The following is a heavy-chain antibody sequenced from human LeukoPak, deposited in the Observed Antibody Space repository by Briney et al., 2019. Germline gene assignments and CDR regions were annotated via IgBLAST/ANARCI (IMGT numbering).Heavy chain of an antibody. Sequence: SETLSLTCTVSGGSISSYYWSWIQQPPGKGLEWIGYIYYSGSTNYNPSLKSRVTISVDTSKNQFSLKLSSVTAADTAVYYCARSVTMVRGVPYYFDYWGQGTLVTVSS. V-gene: IGHV4-59*01. CDR2: IYYSGST. CDR1: GGSISSYY. D-gene: IGHD3-10*01. J-gene: IGHJ4*02. CDR3: ARSVTMVRGVPYYFDY.